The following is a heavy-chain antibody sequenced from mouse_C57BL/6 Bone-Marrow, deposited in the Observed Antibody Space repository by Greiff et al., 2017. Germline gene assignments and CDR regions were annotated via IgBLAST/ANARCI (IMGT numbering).Heavy chain of an antibody. D-gene: IGHD2-12*01. Sequence: EVQLVESGGGLVKPGGSLKLSCAVSGFTFSDYGMHWVRQAPEKGLEWVAYLSSGSSIIYYAVTVKGRFTIFRANAKNTLFLQIASSRSEVTAMYYYAKSKLLFEYRGQGTTLTVSS. CDR3: AKSKLLFEY. CDR1: GFTFSDYG. V-gene: IGHV5-17*01. J-gene: IGHJ2*01. CDR2: LSSGSSII.